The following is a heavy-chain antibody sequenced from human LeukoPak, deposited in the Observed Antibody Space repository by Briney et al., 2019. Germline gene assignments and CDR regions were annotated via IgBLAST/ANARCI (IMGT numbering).Heavy chain of an antibody. V-gene: IGHV4-30-2*01. CDR3: ARVVGIRGYMDV. CDR2: IYHSGST. Sequence: SQTLSLTCTVSGGSISSGGYYWSWIRQPPGKGLEWIGYIYHSGSTYYNPSLKSRVTISVDRSKNQFSLKLSSVTAADTAVYYCARVVGIRGYMDVWGKGTTVTVSS. D-gene: IGHD3-10*01. J-gene: IGHJ6*03. CDR1: GGSISSGGYY.